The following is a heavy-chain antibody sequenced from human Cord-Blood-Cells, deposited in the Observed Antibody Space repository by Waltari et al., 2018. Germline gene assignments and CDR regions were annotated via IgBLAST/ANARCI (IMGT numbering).Heavy chain of an antibody. CDR3: ASCTGDWYFDL. J-gene: IGHJ2*01. V-gene: IGHV4-38-2*01. Sequence: QVQLQESGPGLVKPSETLSLTCAVSGYSISSGYYWGWIRQPPGKGLEWIGSIYHSGSTYYNPSLKSRVTISVDTSKNRFSLKLSSVTAADTAVYYCASCTGDWYFDLWGRGTLVTVSS. CDR2: IYHSGST. CDR1: GYSISSGYY. D-gene: IGHD2-8*02.